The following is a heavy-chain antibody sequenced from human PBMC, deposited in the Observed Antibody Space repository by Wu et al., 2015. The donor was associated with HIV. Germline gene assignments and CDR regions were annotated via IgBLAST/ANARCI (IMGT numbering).Heavy chain of an antibody. CDR1: GYTFTSYD. J-gene: IGHJ6*02. D-gene: IGHD1-26*01. Sequence: QVQLVQSGAEVKKSGASVKVSCKASGYTFTSYDINWVRQATGQGLEWMGWMNPNSGNTGYAQKFQGRVTMTRNTSISTAYMELSSLRSEDTAVYYCARGRREWELLYYYYGMDVWGQGTTVTVSS. V-gene: IGHV1-8*01. CDR2: MNPNSGNT. CDR3: ARGRREWELLYYYYGMDV.